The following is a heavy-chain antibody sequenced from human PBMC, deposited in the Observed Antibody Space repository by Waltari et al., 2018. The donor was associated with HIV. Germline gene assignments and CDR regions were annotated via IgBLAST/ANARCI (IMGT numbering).Heavy chain of an antibody. CDR3: ARVAQDIVVLPAGDCVVSESLRWGDL. Sequence: QVQLQESGPGLVKPSQTLSLTCTVSGGSISSGGYYCSWIRQHPGKGLEWIGYIYYSGSKCDNPSRERRVKISVDTSKDQSALKLSSVTAADTAVYYGARVAQDIVVLPAGDCVVSESLRWGDLWGGGTLVAVAS. V-gene: IGHV4-31*03. D-gene: IGHD2-2*01. J-gene: IGHJ2*01. CDR2: IYYSGSK. CDR1: GGSISSGGYY.